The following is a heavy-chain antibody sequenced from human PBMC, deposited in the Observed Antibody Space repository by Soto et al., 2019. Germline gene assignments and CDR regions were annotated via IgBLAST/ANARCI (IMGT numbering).Heavy chain of an antibody. CDR2: IWYDGSNK. J-gene: IGHJ4*02. Sequence: PGGSLRLSCAASGFTFSRYGMHWGLQAPCKGLEWVAVIWYDGSNKYYADSVKGRFTISRDNSKNTLYLQMNSLRAEDTAVYYCARHEYSYGFWLDYWGQGTLVTVSS. V-gene: IGHV3-33*01. CDR1: GFTFSRYG. D-gene: IGHD5-18*01. CDR3: ARHEYSYGFWLDY.